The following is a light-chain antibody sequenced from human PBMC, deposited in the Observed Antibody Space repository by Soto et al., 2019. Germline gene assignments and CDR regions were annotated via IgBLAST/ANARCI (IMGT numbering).Light chain of an antibody. J-gene: IGKJ2*01. CDR3: QQSYTTPRT. Sequence: DIQMTQSPSSLSASVGDRVTITCRASQAISNYLNWYQQKPGKAPNILIYVASVLQTGVPSRFSGSGSGTDFTLTISSVQPEDFATYYCQQSYTTPRTFGQGTKL. V-gene: IGKV1-39*01. CDR1: QAISNY. CDR2: VAS.